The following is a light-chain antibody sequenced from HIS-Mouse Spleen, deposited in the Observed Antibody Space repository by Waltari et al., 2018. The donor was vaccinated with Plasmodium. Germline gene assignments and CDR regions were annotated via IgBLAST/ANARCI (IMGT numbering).Light chain of an antibody. CDR2: SNN. CDR1: ISSIGSNT. J-gene: IGLJ2*01. Sequence: QSVLTQPPSASGTPGQRVTISCSGSISSIGSNTVNWYQQLPGPAPKLLSYSNNQRPAGVPDRCSGSKSGTSASLAISGLQSEDEADYYCAAWEDSLNGVVFAGGTKLTVL. V-gene: IGLV1-44*01. CDR3: AAWEDSLNGVV.